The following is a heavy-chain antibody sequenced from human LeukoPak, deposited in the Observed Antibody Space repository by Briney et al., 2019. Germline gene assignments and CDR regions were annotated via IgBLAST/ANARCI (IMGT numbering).Heavy chain of an antibody. CDR2: INHIGST. D-gene: IGHD3-16*01. J-gene: IGHJ4*02. Sequence: SETLSLTCAVYGGSFSDFYWSWIRQPPGKGLEWIGEINHIGSTKHNPSLKSRVNISVDTSKNQFSLKLSSVTAADTAVYYCARTPPPGATAYGAVEYWGQGTLVTVSS. CDR1: GGSFSDFY. CDR3: ARTPPPGATAYGAVEY. V-gene: IGHV4-34*01.